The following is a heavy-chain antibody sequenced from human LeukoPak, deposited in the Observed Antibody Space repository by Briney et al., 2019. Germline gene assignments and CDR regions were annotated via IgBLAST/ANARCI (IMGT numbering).Heavy chain of an antibody. J-gene: IGHJ4*02. V-gene: IGHV3-33*01. CDR3: ARDRMITALDY. D-gene: IGHD3-16*01. Sequence: GGSLRLSCATSGFSFSFYGMQWVRQAPGKGLEWVAVIWYDGSNKYYADSVKGRFTISRDNSKNTLYLQMNSLRAEDTAVYYCARDRMITALDYWGQGTLVTVSS. CDR1: GFSFSFYG. CDR2: IWYDGSNK.